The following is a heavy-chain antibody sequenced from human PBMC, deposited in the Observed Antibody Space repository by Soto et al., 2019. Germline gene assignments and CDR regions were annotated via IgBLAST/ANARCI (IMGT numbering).Heavy chain of an antibody. Sequence: GGSLRLSCAASGFTFSDYYMSWIRQAPGKGLEWVSYISSSSSYTNYADSVKGRFTISRDNAKNSLYLQMNSLRAEDTAVYYCASSRDYYDSSGYYPLDAFDIWGQGTMVTVSS. D-gene: IGHD3-22*01. J-gene: IGHJ3*02. CDR2: ISSSSSYT. CDR3: ASSRDYYDSSGYYPLDAFDI. CDR1: GFTFSDYY. V-gene: IGHV3-11*06.